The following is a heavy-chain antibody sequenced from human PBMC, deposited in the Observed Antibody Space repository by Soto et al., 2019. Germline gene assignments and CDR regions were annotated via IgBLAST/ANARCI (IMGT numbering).Heavy chain of an antibody. J-gene: IGHJ5*02. CDR3: ARVPYPFCSSWYRLWVDP. D-gene: IGHD6-13*01. CDR1: GGTFSSYA. CDR2: IIPIFGTA. Sequence: QVQLVQSGAEVKKPGSSVMVSCKASGGTFSSYAISWVRQAPGQGLELIGGIIPIFGTANYTQKFKGRVPSTSDESTSTAYMALSSLEHEDTVVYYCARVPYPFCSSWYRLWVDPWGQGTRVTVSS. V-gene: IGHV1-69*05.